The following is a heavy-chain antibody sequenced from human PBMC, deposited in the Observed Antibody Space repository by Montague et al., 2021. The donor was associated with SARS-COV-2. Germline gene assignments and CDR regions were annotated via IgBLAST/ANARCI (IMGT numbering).Heavy chain of an antibody. D-gene: IGHD3-22*01. CDR2: IYSGEPT. CDR1: GFTVSSNY. CDR3: AIVGKDYYDSSGHLLGLFFDD. J-gene: IGHJ4*02. V-gene: IGHV3-53*01. Sequence: SLRLSCAAPGFTVSSNYMSWVRQAPGRGLEWVSLIYSGEPTYYAASVRGRLTISSDISKTTLLLQMNNLRAEDTAVYYCAIVGKDYYDSSGHLLGLFFDDWGQGTLVTVSS.